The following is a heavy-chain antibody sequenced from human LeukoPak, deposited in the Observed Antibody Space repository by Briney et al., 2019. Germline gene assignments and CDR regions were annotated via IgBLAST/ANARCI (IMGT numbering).Heavy chain of an antibody. CDR3: AVLCIVVVNHHDAFDI. J-gene: IGHJ3*02. D-gene: IGHD3-22*01. V-gene: IGHV3-23*01. CDR1: GFTFSSYA. Sequence: GGSLRLSCAASGFTFSSYAMSWVRQAPGKGLEWVSAISGSGGSTYHADSVKGRFTISRDNSKNTLYLQMNSLRAEDTAVYYCAVLCIVVVNHHDAFDIWGQGTMVTVSS. CDR2: ISGSGGST.